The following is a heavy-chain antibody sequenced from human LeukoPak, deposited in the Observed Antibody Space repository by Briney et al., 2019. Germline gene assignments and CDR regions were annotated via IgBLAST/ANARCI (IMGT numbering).Heavy chain of an antibody. CDR2: TYSNGNT. CDR1: GFTVSSTY. D-gene: IGHD1-14*01. CDR3: ARKNHLFNAAFDI. J-gene: IGHJ3*02. Sequence: GGSLRLSCAASGFTVSSTYMSWVRQAPGKGLEWVSITYSNGNTNYADSVKGRSTISRDNSRDTLSLQMDSLRAEDTAVYYCARKNHLFNAAFDIWGQGTVVTVSS. V-gene: IGHV3-53*01.